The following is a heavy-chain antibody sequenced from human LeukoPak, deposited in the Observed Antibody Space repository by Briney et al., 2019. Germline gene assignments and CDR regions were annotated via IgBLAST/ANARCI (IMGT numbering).Heavy chain of an antibody. CDR2: INPSGGST. CDR3: ARDQRSDYNYLPGY. V-gene: IGHV1-46*01. D-gene: IGHD5-24*01. CDR1: GYTFTRCY. Sequence: ASVRLSCKASGYTFTRCYMHWVRQAPGQGLEWMGMINPSGGSTDYAQNFQGRVTMTRDTSTSTVYMELSSLRSKDTAVYFCARDQRSDYNYLPGYWGQGTLVTVSS. J-gene: IGHJ4*02.